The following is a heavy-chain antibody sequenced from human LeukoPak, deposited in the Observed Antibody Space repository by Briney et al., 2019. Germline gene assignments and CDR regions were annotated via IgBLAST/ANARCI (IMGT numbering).Heavy chain of an antibody. J-gene: IGHJ6*02. Sequence: PSETLSLTCTVSGGSISSSSYYWGWIRQPPGQGLEWIGSIYYSGSTYYNPSLKSRVTISVDTSKNQFSLKLSSVTAADTAVYYCARQLYSSGWYGPYYYYYGMDVWGQGTTVTVSS. V-gene: IGHV4-39*01. CDR2: IYYSGST. CDR3: ARQLYSSGWYGPYYYYYGMDV. D-gene: IGHD6-19*01. CDR1: GGSISSSSYY.